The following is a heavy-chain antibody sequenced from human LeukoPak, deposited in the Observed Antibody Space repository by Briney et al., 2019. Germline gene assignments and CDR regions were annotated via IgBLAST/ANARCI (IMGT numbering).Heavy chain of an antibody. CDR1: AGSISSYF. CDR2: IYYSGST. CDR3: AREAYCGGDCYSGFDY. Sequence: PSETLSLTCTVSAGSISSYFWSWIRQPPGKGLEWIGYIYYSGSTNYNPSLKSRVTISVDTSKNQFSLKLSSMTAADTAVYYCAREAYCGGDCYSGFDYWGQGTLVTVSS. D-gene: IGHD2-21*02. V-gene: IGHV4-59*01. J-gene: IGHJ4*02.